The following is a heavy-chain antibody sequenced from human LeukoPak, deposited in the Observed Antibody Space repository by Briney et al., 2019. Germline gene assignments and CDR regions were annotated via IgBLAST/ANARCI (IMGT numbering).Heavy chain of an antibody. CDR1: GFTFYDYA. Sequence: GGSLRLSCAASGFTFYDYAMHWVRQAPGKGLEWVSGISWNSGSIGYADSVKGRFTISRDNAKNSLYLQMNSLRAEDTALYYCAKDIRSSSYYYYGMDVWGQGTTVTVSS. CDR2: ISWNSGSI. J-gene: IGHJ6*02. CDR3: AKDIRSSSYYYYGMDV. D-gene: IGHD6-13*01. V-gene: IGHV3-9*01.